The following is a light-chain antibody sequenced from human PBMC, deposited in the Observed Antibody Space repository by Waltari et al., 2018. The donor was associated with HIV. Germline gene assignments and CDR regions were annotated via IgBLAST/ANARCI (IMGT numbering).Light chain of an antibody. CDR3: QQYFSLPAT. J-gene: IGKJ1*01. V-gene: IGKV4-1*01. Sequence: DIVMTQSPDSLAVSPGGRATINCRSSRSLLHSSKNKNDLAWYQQKPGQPPKLLIYWASTRQSGVPERFSGSGYGTDFTLTISSLQAEDAAVYYCQQYFSLPATFGQGTKVEIK. CDR1: RSLLHSSKNKND. CDR2: WAS.